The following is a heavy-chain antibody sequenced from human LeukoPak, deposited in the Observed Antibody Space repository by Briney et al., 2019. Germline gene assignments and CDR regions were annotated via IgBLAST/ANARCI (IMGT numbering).Heavy chain of an antibody. CDR3: AKDRPTVYSSSWLHFLDS. V-gene: IGHV3-23*01. D-gene: IGHD6-13*01. J-gene: IGHJ4*02. Sequence: GGSLRLSRAASGFTFSSYGMIWVRQAPGKGLEWVSGISGSGGSTYLADSVKGRFTISRDNSKNTLYLEMNSLRADDTAVYCCAKDRPTVYSSSWLHFLDSWGQGTLVTVSS. CDR2: ISGSGGST. CDR1: GFTFSSYG.